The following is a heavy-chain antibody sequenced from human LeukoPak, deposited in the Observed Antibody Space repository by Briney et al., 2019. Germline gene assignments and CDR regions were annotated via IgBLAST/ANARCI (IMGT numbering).Heavy chain of an antibody. CDR1: GYTLTELS. CDR2: FEPEDGET. Sequence: ASVKVSCKVSGYTLTELSMHWVRQAPGKGLEWMGGFEPEDGETIYAQKFQGRVTMTEDTSTDTAYMELSSLRSEDTAVYYCATDRHGWPYSSSLTPLCYWGQGTLVTVSS. D-gene: IGHD6-13*01. J-gene: IGHJ4*02. CDR3: ATDRHGWPYSSSLTPLCY. V-gene: IGHV1-24*01.